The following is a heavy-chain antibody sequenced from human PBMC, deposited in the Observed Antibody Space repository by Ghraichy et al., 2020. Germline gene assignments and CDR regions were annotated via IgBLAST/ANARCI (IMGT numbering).Heavy chain of an antibody. Sequence: ASVKVSCKASGYTFTTHGISWVRQAPGQGLEWMGWISTYNGNTKYTQKFQGRVTMTTDTSTSTAYMELRSLRSDDTAVYYCARVAHDYGDYWGQGTLVTVSS. CDR2: ISTYNGNT. CDR1: GYTFTTHG. V-gene: IGHV1-18*01. J-gene: IGHJ4*02. CDR3: ARVAHDYGDY.